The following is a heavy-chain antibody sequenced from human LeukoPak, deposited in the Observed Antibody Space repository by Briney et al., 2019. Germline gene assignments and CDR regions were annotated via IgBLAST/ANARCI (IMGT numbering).Heavy chain of an antibody. V-gene: IGHV4-31*03. D-gene: IGHD5-12*01. CDR2: IYYSGST. CDR1: GGSISSGGYY. CDR3: ARGAGYSGYDYYYGTDV. J-gene: IGHJ6*02. Sequence: SETLSLTCTVSGGSISSGGYYWSWIRQHPGKGLEWIGYIYYSGSTYYNPSLKSRVTISVDTSKNQFSLKLSSVTAADTAVYYCARGAGYSGYDYYYGTDVWGQGTTVTVSS.